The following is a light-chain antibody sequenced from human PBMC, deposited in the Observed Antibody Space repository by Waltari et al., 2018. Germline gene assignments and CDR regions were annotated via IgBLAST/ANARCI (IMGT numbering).Light chain of an antibody. V-gene: IGKV1-33*01. J-gene: IGKJ2*01. CDR3: HQYDRVPYT. CDR1: QDIRAS. CDR2: DAS. Sequence: DIQMTQSPSSLSASLGARITITCQASQDIRASLNWYQQRPGQAPKLLIFDASTLESGVPSRFTGRGSGTHFTFTITSLQSEDFATYYCHQYDRVPYTFGQGTRLDI.